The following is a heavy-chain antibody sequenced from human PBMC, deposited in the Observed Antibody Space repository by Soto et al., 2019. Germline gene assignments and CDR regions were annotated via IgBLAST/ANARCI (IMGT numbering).Heavy chain of an antibody. CDR2: ISYDGSNK. CDR3: ARARQQPFSFDYYYGMDV. J-gene: IGHJ6*02. Sequence: GGSLRLSCAASGFTFSSYAMHWVRQAPGKGLEWVAVISYDGSNKYYADSVKGRFTISRDNSKNTLYLQMNSLRAEDTAVYYCARARQQPFSFDYYYGMDVWGQGTTGTVSS. D-gene: IGHD6-13*01. CDR1: GFTFSSYA. V-gene: IGHV3-30-3*01.